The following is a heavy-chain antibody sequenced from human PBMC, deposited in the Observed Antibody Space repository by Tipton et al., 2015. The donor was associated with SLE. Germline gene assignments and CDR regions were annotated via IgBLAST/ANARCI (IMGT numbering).Heavy chain of an antibody. J-gene: IGHJ3*02. CDR3: AREGQGVLNI. D-gene: IGHD3-16*01. V-gene: IGHV4-59*02. CDR2: IYYSGST. Sequence: LRLSCTVSGGSASSYYWSWIRQPPGKGLEWIGYIYYSGSTNYNPSLKSRVTISVDTSKNQFSLKLSSVTAADTAVYYCAREGQGVLNIWGQGTMVTVSS. CDR1: GGSASSYY.